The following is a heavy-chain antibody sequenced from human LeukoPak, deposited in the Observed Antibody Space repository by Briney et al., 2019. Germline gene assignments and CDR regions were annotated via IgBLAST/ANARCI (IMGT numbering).Heavy chain of an antibody. J-gene: IGHJ5*02. CDR3: ARDPGDWHYYDSSGYKDWFDP. D-gene: IGHD3-22*01. Sequence: ASVKVSCKASGGTFSSYAISWVRQAPGQGLEWMGGIIPIFGTANYAQKFQGRVTITADKSTSTAYMELSSLRSDDTAVYYCARDPGDWHYYDSSGYKDWFDPWGQGTLVTVSS. CDR1: GGTFSSYA. CDR2: IIPIFGTA. V-gene: IGHV1-69*06.